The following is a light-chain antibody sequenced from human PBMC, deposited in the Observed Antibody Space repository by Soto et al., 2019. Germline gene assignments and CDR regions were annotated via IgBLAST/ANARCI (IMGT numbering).Light chain of an antibody. Sequence: QSAPTQPASVSGSPGQSITISCTASTSDVGTYKLVSWYQQHPGKAPKLIIYGGSQRPSGISNRFSGSKSGNTASLTISGLQAEDEADYHCCSYEGSGTVAFGGGTKLTVL. V-gene: IGLV2-23*01. J-gene: IGLJ2*01. CDR1: TSDVGTYKL. CDR2: GGS. CDR3: CSYEGSGTVA.